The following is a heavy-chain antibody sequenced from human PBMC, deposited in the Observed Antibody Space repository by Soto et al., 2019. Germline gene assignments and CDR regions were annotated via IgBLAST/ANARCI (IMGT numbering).Heavy chain of an antibody. CDR3: ARDAAVGLFDY. V-gene: IGHV4-34*01. D-gene: IGHD1-26*01. CDR2: INHSGSA. CDR1: GGSFSDYS. J-gene: IGHJ4*02. Sequence: SETLSLTCAVYGGSFSDYSWTWIRQPPGKALEWIGQINHSGSANYNPSLRSRVIISIGTPKNQFSLELTSVTAADTAVYYCARDAAVGLFDYWGQGTLVTVSS.